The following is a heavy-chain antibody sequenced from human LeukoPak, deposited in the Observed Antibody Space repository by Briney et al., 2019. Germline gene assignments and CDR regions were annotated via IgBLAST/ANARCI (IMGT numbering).Heavy chain of an antibody. Sequence: GGSLRLSCAASGFSFSTIYMSRVRQTPGQGLEWVANINVDGTAEYYVDSVKGGFTISRDNAKNSLYLQMNSLRAEDTAVYYCARDPYRFAFDIWGQGTVVLVSS. J-gene: IGHJ3*02. CDR2: INVDGTAE. D-gene: IGHD1-26*01. V-gene: IGHV3-7*03. CDR1: GFSFSTIY. CDR3: ARDPYRFAFDI.